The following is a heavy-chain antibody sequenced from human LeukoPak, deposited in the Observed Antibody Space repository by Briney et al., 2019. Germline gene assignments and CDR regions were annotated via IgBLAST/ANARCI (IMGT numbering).Heavy chain of an antibody. J-gene: IGHJ4*02. D-gene: IGHD6-13*01. CDR3: ASMASAGTSFEY. Sequence: SETLSLTCAVYGGSFSGYYWSWIRQPPGKGLEWIGEINHSGSTNYNPSLKSRVTISVDTSKNQFSLKLSSVTAADTAVYYCASMASAGTSFEYWGQGTLVTVSS. CDR2: INHSGST. V-gene: IGHV4-34*01. CDR1: GGSFSGYY.